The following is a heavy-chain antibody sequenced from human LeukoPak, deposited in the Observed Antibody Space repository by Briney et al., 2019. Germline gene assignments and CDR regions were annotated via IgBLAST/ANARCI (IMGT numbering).Heavy chain of an antibody. Sequence: GGSLRLSCTASGFTFSSYAMSWVRHARGKGLEWVSAISGSGGSTYYEDSVKGRFTISRENSKNTLYLKMNRLRAEATALYYGANAYGGNPPLHAVDYWGQGTLVTVSS. CDR2: ISGSGGST. CDR3: ANAYGGNPPLHAVDY. V-gene: IGHV3-23*01. J-gene: IGHJ4*02. D-gene: IGHD4-23*01. CDR1: GFTFSSYA.